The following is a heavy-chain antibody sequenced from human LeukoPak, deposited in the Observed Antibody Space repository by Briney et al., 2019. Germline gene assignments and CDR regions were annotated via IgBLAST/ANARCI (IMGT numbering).Heavy chain of an antibody. V-gene: IGHV3-30*18. D-gene: IGHD4-17*01. CDR3: AKGRLYWTTVTTGFSWFDP. J-gene: IGHJ5*02. CDR1: GFTFSSYG. CDR2: ISYDGSNK. Sequence: GGSLRLSCAASGFTFSSYGVHWVRQAPGKGLEWVAVISYDGSNKYYADSVKGRFTISRDNSKNTLYLQMNSLRAEDTAVYYCAKGRLYWTTVTTGFSWFDPWGQGTLVTVSS.